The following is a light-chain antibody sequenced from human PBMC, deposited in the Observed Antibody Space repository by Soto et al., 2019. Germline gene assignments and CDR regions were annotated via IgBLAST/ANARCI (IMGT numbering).Light chain of an antibody. CDR2: GAS. V-gene: IGKV3-20*01. Sequence: EIVLTQSPGTLSLSPGERATLSCRASQSVRSDYLAWYQQKPGQPPRLLIYGASIRATGIPDRFSGSGSGTDFTLTISRLEAEDFAVYFCQQYGNSQFTFGPGTNVDIK. CDR1: QSVRSDY. J-gene: IGKJ3*01. CDR3: QQYGNSQFT.